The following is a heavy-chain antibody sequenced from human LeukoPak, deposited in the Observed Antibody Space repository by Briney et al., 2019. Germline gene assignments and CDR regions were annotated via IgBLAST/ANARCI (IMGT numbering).Heavy chain of an antibody. CDR3: TSSVGGSGSYGPFDY. CDR1: GYSFTSYW. V-gene: IGHV5-51*01. Sequence: GESLKISCKGSGYSFTSYWIGWVRQMPGKGLEWMGIIYPGDSDTRYSPSFQGQVTISADKSISTAYLQWSSLKASDTAMYYCTSSVGGSGSYGPFDYWGQGTLVTVSS. J-gene: IGHJ4*02. CDR2: IYPGDSDT. D-gene: IGHD3-10*01.